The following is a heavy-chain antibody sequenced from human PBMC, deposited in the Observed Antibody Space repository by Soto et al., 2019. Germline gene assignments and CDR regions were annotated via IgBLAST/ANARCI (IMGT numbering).Heavy chain of an antibody. J-gene: IGHJ6*02. CDR3: AREGAAAGQVHYSGMDV. CDR1: GFTFSSYS. D-gene: IGHD6-13*01. CDR2: IISSSSYI. V-gene: IGHV3-21*01. Sequence: GGSLRLSCAASGFTFSSYSMNWVRQAPGKGLEWVSSIISSSSYIYYADSVKGRFTISRDNAKNSLYLQMNSLRAEDTAVYYCAREGAAAGQVHYSGMDVWGQGTTVTVYS.